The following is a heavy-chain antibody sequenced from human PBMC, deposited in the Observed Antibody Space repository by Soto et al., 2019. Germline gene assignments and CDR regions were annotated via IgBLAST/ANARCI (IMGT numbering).Heavy chain of an antibody. J-gene: IGHJ5*02. CDR3: ARETGYYGGYNWFDH. V-gene: IGHV4-31*03. Sequence: QVQLQQSGPGLVKPSQTLSLTCTVSGDSISGAAYYWSWIRQYQAKGLEWIGYIYYIGTPYYNPSLESRVTISLDTSKNQFSLKLSSVTAADTAVYYCARETGYYGGYNWFDHWGQGTLVTVSS. CDR2: IYYIGTP. CDR1: GDSISGAAYY. D-gene: IGHD3-9*01.